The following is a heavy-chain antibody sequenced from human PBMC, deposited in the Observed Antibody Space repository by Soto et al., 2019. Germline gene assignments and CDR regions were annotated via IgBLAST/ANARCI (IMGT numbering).Heavy chain of an antibody. V-gene: IGHV4-39*01. CDR2: IYYSGST. CDR1: GGSISSSSYY. CDR3: ARGPYGDCFFEY. Sequence: LSLTCTVSGGSISSSSYYWGWIRQPPGKGLEWIGSIYYSGSTYYNPSLKSRVTISVDTSKNQFSLKLSSVTAADTAVYYCARGPYGDCFFEYWGQGTLVTVSS. J-gene: IGHJ4*02. D-gene: IGHD4-17*01.